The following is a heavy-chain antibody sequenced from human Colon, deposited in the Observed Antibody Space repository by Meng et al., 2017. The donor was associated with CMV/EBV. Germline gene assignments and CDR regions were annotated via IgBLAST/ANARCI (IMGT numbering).Heavy chain of an antibody. Sequence: ASVKVSCKASGFKFIDYYLHWLRLAPGRGFEWIGWTDLNSGVTNYPQKFQGRVTMTRDTSINTAYMELIGLTSDDTALYYCARDPPRTTTFDYWGQGTLVTFSS. CDR1: GFKFIDYY. V-gene: IGHV1-2*02. J-gene: IGHJ4*02. CDR3: ARDPPRTTTFDY. D-gene: IGHD1-1*01. CDR2: TDLNSGVT.